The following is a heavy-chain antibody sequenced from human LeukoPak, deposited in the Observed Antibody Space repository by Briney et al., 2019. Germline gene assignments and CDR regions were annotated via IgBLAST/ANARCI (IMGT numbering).Heavy chain of an antibody. CDR3: ARQQYSSSWYY. V-gene: IGHV5-51*01. Sequence: GESLKISCKGSGYSFSTFSIAWVRQMPGKGLEWMGIIYPADSDTRYSPSFQGQVTISADKSINTAYLQWSSLKASDTAIYYCARQQYSSSWYYWGQGTLVTVSS. CDR1: GYSFSTFS. CDR2: IYPADSDT. D-gene: IGHD6-13*01. J-gene: IGHJ4*02.